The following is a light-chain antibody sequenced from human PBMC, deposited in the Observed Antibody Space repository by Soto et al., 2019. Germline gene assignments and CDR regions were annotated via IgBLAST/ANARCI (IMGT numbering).Light chain of an antibody. J-gene: IGKJ2*01. CDR3: QQSYSTTSVYT. Sequence: DIQMTQSPSSLSASVGDRVTITCRASQSISSYLNWYQQKPGKAPKLLIYAASSLQSGVPSRFSGSGSGTDFTLTISSLQPEDFATSSCQQSYSTTSVYTFGQGTKLEIK. CDR2: AAS. CDR1: QSISSY. V-gene: IGKV1-39*01.